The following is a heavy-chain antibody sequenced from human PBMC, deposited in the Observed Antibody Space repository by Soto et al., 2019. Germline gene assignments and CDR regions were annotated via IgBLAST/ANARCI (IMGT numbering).Heavy chain of an antibody. CDR1: GGSISSGGYY. J-gene: IGHJ4*02. V-gene: IGHV4-31*03. CDR2: IYYSGST. CDR3: ARSGTMVRGVLTLGTVDY. Sequence: QVQLQESGPGLVKPSQTLSLTCTVSGGSISSGGYYWSWIRQHPGKGLEWIGYIYYSGSTYYNPSLKSRVTIAVDTYKNQFSLKLSSVTAADTAVYYCARSGTMVRGVLTLGTVDYWGQGTLVTVSS. D-gene: IGHD3-10*01.